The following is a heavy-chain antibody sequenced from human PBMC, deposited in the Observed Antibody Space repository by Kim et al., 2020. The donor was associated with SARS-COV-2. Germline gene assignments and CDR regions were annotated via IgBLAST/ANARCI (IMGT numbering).Heavy chain of an antibody. CDR2: IYYSGST. V-gene: IGHV4-39*01. CDR1: GGSISSSSYY. D-gene: IGHD2-15*01. J-gene: IGHJ5*02. Sequence: SETLSLTCTVSGGSISSSSYYWGWIRQPPGKGLEWIGSIYYSGSTYYNPSLKSRVTISVDTSKNQFSLKLSSVTAADTAVYYCAGQPMGPRHDFYCSGGSCYSGPTENWFDPWGQGTLVTVSS. CDR3: AGQPMGPRHDFYCSGGSCYSGPTENWFDP.